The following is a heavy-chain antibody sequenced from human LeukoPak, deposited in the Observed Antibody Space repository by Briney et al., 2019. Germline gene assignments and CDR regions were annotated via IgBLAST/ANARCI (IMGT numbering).Heavy chain of an antibody. CDR3: ARVISLYYFDY. J-gene: IGHJ4*02. Sequence: GGSLRLSCAASGFTVSSNYMSWVRQAPGKGLEWVSVIYSGGSTYYADSVKGRFTISRDNSKNTLYLQMNSLRAEDTAVYCCARVISLYYFDYWGQGTLVTVSS. CDR1: GFTVSSNY. CDR2: IYSGGST. V-gene: IGHV3-66*02. D-gene: IGHD2-21*01.